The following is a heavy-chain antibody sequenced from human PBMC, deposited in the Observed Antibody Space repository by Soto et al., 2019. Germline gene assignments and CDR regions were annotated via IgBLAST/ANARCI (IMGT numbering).Heavy chain of an antibody. CDR3: AKQITRYDSSGYYFDLFGYFDY. CDR2: ISYDGSNK. J-gene: IGHJ4*02. CDR1: GFTFSSYG. V-gene: IGHV3-30*18. D-gene: IGHD3-22*01. Sequence: QVPLVESGGGVVQPGRSLRLSCAASGFTFSSYGMHWVRQAPGKGLEWVAVISYDGSNKYYADSVKGRFTISRDNSKNTLYLQMNSLRAEDTAVYYCAKQITRYDSSGYYFDLFGYFDYWGQGTLVTVSS.